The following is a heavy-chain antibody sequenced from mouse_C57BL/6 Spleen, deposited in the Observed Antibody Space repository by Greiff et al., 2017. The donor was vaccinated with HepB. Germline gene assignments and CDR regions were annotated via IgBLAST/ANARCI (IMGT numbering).Heavy chain of an antibody. J-gene: IGHJ4*01. CDR3: ARLGYYGSRDAMDY. D-gene: IGHD1-1*01. Sequence: VQLQQPGAELVKPGASVKLSCKASGYTFTSYWMQWVKQRPGQGLEWIGEIDPSDSYTNYNQKFKGKATLTVDTSSSTANMQLSSLTSEDSAVYYCARLGYYGSRDAMDYWGQGTSVTVSS. CDR1: GYTFTSYW. V-gene: IGHV1-50*01. CDR2: IDPSDSYT.